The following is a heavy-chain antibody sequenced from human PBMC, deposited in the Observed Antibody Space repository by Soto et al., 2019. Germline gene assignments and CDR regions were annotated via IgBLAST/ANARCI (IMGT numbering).Heavy chain of an antibody. D-gene: IGHD6-25*01. CDR1: GYTFTSYG. CDR3: ARSMVAAYFDS. Sequence: GASVKVSCKASGYTFTSYGISWVRQAPGQGLEWMGWISAYNGNTNYAQKLQGRVTMTTDTSTSTAYMELRSLRAEDTAVYYCARSMVAAYFDSWGQGTLVTVSS. V-gene: IGHV1-18*01. J-gene: IGHJ4*02. CDR2: ISAYNGNT.